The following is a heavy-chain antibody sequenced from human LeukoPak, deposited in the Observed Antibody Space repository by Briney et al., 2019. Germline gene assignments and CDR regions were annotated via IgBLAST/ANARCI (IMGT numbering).Heavy chain of an antibody. D-gene: IGHD6-19*01. V-gene: IGHV3-7*01. Sequence: PGGSLRLSCAASGFTFSSYWMSWVRQAPGKGLEWVANIKQDAGEKYYVDSVKGRFTISRDNSKNTLYLQMNSLRAEDTAVYYCARDRAQWLGGEGFDPWGQGTLVTVSS. CDR2: IKQDAGEK. CDR1: GFTFSSYW. J-gene: IGHJ5*02. CDR3: ARDRAQWLGGEGFDP.